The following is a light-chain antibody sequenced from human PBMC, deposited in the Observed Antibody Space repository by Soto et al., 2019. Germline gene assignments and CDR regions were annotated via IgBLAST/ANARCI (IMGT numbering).Light chain of an antibody. CDR2: DVS. CDR3: FSYAGSYPHVV. J-gene: IGLJ2*01. CDR1: SSDVGGYNY. Sequence: QSVLTQPRSVSGSPGQSVTISCTGTSSDVGGYNYVSWYQQHPGKAPKLMIYDVSKRPSGVPDRFSGSKSGNTASLTISGLQAEDEADYYCFSYAGSYPHVVFGGGTKVTVL. V-gene: IGLV2-11*01.